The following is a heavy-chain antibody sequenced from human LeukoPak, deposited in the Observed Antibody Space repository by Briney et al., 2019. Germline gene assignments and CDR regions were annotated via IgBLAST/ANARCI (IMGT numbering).Heavy chain of an antibody. J-gene: IGHJ5*02. CDR1: GFTFSSYS. Sequence: GGSLRLSCAASGFTFSSYSMNWVCQAPGKVLEWVSYISSSSSTIYYADSVKGRFTISRDNAKNSLYLQMNSLRAEDTAVYYCAHFLGYCSSTSCFTDWFDPWGQGTLVTVSS. D-gene: IGHD2-2*01. V-gene: IGHV3-48*01. CDR3: AHFLGYCSSTSCFTDWFDP. CDR2: ISSSSSTI.